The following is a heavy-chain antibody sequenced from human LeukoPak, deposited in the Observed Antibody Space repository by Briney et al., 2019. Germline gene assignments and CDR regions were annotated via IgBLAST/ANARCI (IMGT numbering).Heavy chain of an antibody. V-gene: IGHV1-69*05. CDR1: GGTFSSYA. CDR2: IIPIFGTA. J-gene: IGHJ6*03. D-gene: IGHD6-6*01. Sequence: SVKVSCKASGGTFSSYAIIWVRQAPGQGLEWMGGIIPIFGTANYAQKFQGRVTITTDESTSTAYMELSSLRSEDTAVYYCCAIAARHCYYYYMDVWGKGTTVTVSS. CDR3: CAIAARHCYYYYMDV.